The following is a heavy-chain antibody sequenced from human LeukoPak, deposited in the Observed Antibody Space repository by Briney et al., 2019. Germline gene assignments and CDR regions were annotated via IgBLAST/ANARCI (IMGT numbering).Heavy chain of an antibody. CDR3: ARDIASTRMDV. V-gene: IGHV3-33*01. J-gene: IGHJ6*02. CDR1: GFTFSSHG. D-gene: IGHD2-15*01. Sequence: GRSLRLSCVASGFTFSSHGMHWVRQAPGKGLEWVAVIWYDGSNEYFADSVKGRFTISRDNSKNILYLQMNSLRAEDTAVYYCARDIASTRMDVWGQGTTVSVSS. CDR2: IWYDGSNE.